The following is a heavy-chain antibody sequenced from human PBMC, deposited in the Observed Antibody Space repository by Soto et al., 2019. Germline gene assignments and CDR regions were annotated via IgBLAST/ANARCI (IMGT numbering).Heavy chain of an antibody. V-gene: IGHV4-39*01. D-gene: IGHD3-10*01. Sequence: QLQLQESGPGLVKPSETLALTCTVSGGSISSSSYYGGLIRQPPGKGLEWIGSIYDSGSTYYNQSLKSRVTISVDTSKNQFSLKLSSVTAADTAVYYCARHPGALWFGELFHYYYYMDVWGKGTTVTVSS. CDR2: IYDSGST. CDR3: ARHPGALWFGELFHYYYYMDV. J-gene: IGHJ6*03. CDR1: GGSISSSSYY.